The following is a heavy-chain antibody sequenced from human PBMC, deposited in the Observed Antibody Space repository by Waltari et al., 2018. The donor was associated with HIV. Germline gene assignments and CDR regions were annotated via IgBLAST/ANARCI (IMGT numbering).Heavy chain of an antibody. D-gene: IGHD3-22*01. CDR1: GFDLKTYW. J-gene: IGHJ4*02. V-gene: IGHV3-15*01. Sequence: EVQLVASGGGLVKPGESLRVSCAAYGFDLKTYWMSWFRQAPEKGLELVGRIKSKQRCGTVDYAAPVKGRFTISRDDSKNMMYLQMDSLESEDTAVYYCTTGSSGAEDYWGQGTLVTVSS. CDR3: TTGSSGAEDY. CDR2: IKSKQRCGTV.